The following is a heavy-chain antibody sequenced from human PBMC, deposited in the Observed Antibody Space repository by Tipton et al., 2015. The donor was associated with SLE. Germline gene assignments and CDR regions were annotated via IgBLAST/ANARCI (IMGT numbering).Heavy chain of an antibody. CDR3: ASYCSGGRCYSDY. D-gene: IGHD2-15*01. J-gene: IGHJ4*02. CDR1: GGSISSSSYY. CDR2: IYYSGSS. V-gene: IGHV4-39*07. Sequence: TLSLTCTVSGGSISSSSYYWGWIRQPPGKGLEWIGRIYYSGSSYYNPSLKSRVTISVGTSKNQFSLKLNSVTAADTAVYYCASYCSGGRCYSDYWGQGTLVTVSS.